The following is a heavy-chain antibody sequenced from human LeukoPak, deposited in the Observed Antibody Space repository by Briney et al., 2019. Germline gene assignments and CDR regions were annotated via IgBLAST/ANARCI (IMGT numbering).Heavy chain of an antibody. J-gene: IGHJ4*02. CDR2: IKQDESEK. V-gene: IGHV3-7*01. Sequence: SGGSLRLSCAASGFTFSSYWMSWVRQAPGKGLEWVANIKQDESEKYYVDSVKGRFTVSRDNTKNSLYLGMNNLRAEDTAVYYCARDFGYCGGGSCYDYWGQGTLVTVSS. D-gene: IGHD2-15*01. CDR1: GFTFSSYW. CDR3: ARDFGYCGGGSCYDY.